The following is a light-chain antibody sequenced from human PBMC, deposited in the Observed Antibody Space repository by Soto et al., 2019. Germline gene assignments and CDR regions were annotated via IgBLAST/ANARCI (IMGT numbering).Light chain of an antibody. V-gene: IGLV4-69*01. CDR2: LNSDGSH. Sequence: QPVLTQSPSASASLGASVKLTCTLSSGHSNYVIAWHQQQPEKGPRYLMKLNSDGSHSKGDGIPDRFSGSSSGAERYLTISCLHSEDEADYYCQTWDTGIRVFGGGTKLTVL. CDR3: QTWDTGIRV. J-gene: IGLJ2*01. CDR1: SGHSNYV.